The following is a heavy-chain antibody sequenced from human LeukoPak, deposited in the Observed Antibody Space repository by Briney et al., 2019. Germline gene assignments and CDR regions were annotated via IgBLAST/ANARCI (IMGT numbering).Heavy chain of an antibody. V-gene: IGHV1-69*01. CDR1: GGTFRIYA. J-gene: IGHJ4*02. D-gene: IGHD1-26*01. CDR3: ARGLGSGSYYGY. Sequence: SSVKVSCNASGGTFRIYAISWVRQAPGQGLEWMGGVIPIFGTANYAQKFQGRVTITADESTSTAYMELSSLRSEDTAVYYCARGLGSGSYYGYWGQGTLVTVSS. CDR2: VIPIFGTA.